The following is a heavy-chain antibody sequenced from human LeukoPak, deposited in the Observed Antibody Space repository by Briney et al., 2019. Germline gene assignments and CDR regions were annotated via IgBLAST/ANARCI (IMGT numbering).Heavy chain of an antibody. Sequence: PGGSLRLSCAASGFTFDDYAMHWVRQAPGKGLEWVSLISGDGGSTYYADSVKGRFTISRDNSKNSLYLQMNSLRTEDTALYYCAKDRSAGGGYGDSPPALDIWGQGTMVTVSS. J-gene: IGHJ3*02. D-gene: IGHD4-17*01. CDR1: GFTFDDYA. CDR2: ISGDGGST. V-gene: IGHV3-43*02. CDR3: AKDRSAGGGYGDSPPALDI.